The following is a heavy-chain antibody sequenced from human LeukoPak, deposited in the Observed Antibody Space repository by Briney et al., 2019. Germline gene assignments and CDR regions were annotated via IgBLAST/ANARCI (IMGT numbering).Heavy chain of an antibody. V-gene: IGHV1-2*02. CDR1: GYTFTGYY. D-gene: IGHD3-10*01. CDR3: ARDMVRGVTSYYFDY. CDR2: INPNSGGT. Sequence: ASVKVSCKASGYTFTGYYMHWVRQAPGQGLEWMGWINPNSGGTNYAQKFQGRVTMTRDTSISTAYMELSRLRSDDTAVYYCARDMVRGVTSYYFDYWGQGTLVTVSS. J-gene: IGHJ4*02.